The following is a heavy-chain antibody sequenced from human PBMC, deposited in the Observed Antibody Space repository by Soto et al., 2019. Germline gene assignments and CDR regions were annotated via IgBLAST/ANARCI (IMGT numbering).Heavy chain of an antibody. Sequence: EVQLVESGGGLVQPGGSLRLSCAASGFTFSNYWMNWVRQAPGKGLEWVANIKQDGSERYHVDSVKGRFTISRDNAKNXLYLKMNSLRAAGTAVYYCARDGRWEGAREGASDSWGQGTVVTVSS. D-gene: IGHD1-26*01. CDR3: ARDGRWEGAREGASDS. CDR2: IKQDGSER. J-gene: IGHJ3*02. CDR1: GFTFSNYW. V-gene: IGHV3-7*01.